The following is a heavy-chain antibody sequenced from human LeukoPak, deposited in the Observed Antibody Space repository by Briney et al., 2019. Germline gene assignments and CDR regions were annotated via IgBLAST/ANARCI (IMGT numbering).Heavy chain of an antibody. V-gene: IGHV3-30*04. CDR2: ISYDGSNK. Sequence: GRSLGLSCAASGFTFSSYAMHWVRQAPGKGLEWVAVISYDGSNKYYADSVKGRFTISRDNSKNTLYLQMNSLRAEDTAVYYCARASPYDFWRAYYYYYMDVWGKGTTVTVSS. D-gene: IGHD3-3*01. CDR3: ARASPYDFWRAYYYYYMDV. CDR1: GFTFSSYA. J-gene: IGHJ6*03.